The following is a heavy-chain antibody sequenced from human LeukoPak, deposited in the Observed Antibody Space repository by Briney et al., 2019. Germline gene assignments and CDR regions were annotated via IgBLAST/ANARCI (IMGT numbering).Heavy chain of an antibody. Sequence: PGGSLRLSCAASGFTVSSNYMTWVRQAPGKGLEWVSVIYNGGTTYYADSVKGRFTISRDNSKNTLYLQMNSLRAEDTAVYYCAKDPTSLKAIFDYWGQGTLVTVSS. D-gene: IGHD2-21*01. J-gene: IGHJ4*02. CDR3: AKDPTSLKAIFDY. CDR1: GFTVSSNY. V-gene: IGHV3-53*05. CDR2: IYNGGTT.